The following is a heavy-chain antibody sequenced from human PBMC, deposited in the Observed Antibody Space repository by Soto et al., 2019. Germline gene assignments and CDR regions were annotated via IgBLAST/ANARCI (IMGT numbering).Heavy chain of an antibody. CDR3: TRHEGGAAADRPLDC. Sequence: SETLSLTCTVSGGSVRSSTYYWGWIRQSPGKGLEWIGSIYYSGSTHNNPSLKSRVTMSVDTYTNQFSLKLMSVTAADTAIYYCTRHEGGAAADRPLDCWGQGTLVTVSS. J-gene: IGHJ4*02. D-gene: IGHD6-13*01. V-gene: IGHV4-39*01. CDR2: IYYSGST. CDR1: GGSVRSSTYY.